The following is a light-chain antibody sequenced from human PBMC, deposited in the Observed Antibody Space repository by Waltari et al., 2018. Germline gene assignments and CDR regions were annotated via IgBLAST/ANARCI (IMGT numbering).Light chain of an antibody. CDR1: SSDVGGYNF. CDR2: EVS. Sequence: QSALTQPPSASGSPGQSVTISCTGTSSDVGGYNFVSWYQQHPGKAPKFIIYEVSKRPSGVPDRFSGSKSGNTASLTVSGLQAEDEAVCYCSSYSDNNQGVFGGGTKLTVL. J-gene: IGLJ3*02. V-gene: IGLV2-8*01. CDR3: SSYSDNNQGV.